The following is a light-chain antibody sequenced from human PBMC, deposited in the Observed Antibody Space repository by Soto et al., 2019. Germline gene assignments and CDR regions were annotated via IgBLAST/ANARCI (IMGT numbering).Light chain of an antibody. CDR1: QSVSSN. CDR2: GAS. V-gene: IGKV3-15*01. Sequence: EIVMTQSPATLSVSPWERATLSCRASQSVSSNLAWYQQKPGQAPRLLIYGASTRATGIPARFSGSRSGTDFTLTISRLEPEDFAVYYCQQYTSSPGTFGQGTKVDIK. CDR3: QQYTSSPGT. J-gene: IGKJ1*01.